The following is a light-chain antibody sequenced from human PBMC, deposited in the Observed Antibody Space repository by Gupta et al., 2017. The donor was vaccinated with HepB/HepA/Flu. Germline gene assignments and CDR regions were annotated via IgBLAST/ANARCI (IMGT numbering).Light chain of an antibody. Sequence: QSALTQPASVSGSPGQSITISCTGTSNDVGGYNYVSWYQQHPGKAPKVMIYDVASRPSGVSNRFSGSKSGNTASLTISGLRAEDEADYYCSSYISTSGRVFGGGTKLTVL. CDR3: SSYISTSGRV. J-gene: IGLJ2*01. CDR1: SNDVGGYNY. CDR2: DVA. V-gene: IGLV2-14*03.